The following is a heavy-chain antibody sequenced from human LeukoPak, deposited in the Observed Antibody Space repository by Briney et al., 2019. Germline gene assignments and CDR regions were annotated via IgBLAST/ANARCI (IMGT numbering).Heavy chain of an antibody. CDR2: IWYDGTNK. CDR3: AKDSKVGAPGLFDY. CDR1: GFTFSSYG. D-gene: IGHD1-26*01. V-gene: IGHV3-30*02. Sequence: GGSLRLSCVASGFTFSSYGMHWVRQAPGKGLEWVAVIWYDGTNKYYADSVKGRFTISRDNSKNTLYLQMNSLRAEDTAVYYCAKDSKVGAPGLFDYWGQGTLVTVSS. J-gene: IGHJ4*02.